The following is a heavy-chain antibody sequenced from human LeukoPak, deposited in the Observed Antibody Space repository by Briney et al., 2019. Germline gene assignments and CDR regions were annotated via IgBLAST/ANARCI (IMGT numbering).Heavy chain of an antibody. CDR3: ARASDSGDWHLGY. CDR2: INHSGST. V-gene: IGHV4-34*01. J-gene: IGHJ4*02. D-gene: IGHD2-21*02. Sequence: TPSETLSLTCAVYGGSFSGYYWSWIRQPPGKGLEWIGEINHSGSTNYNPSLKSRAIISADTSKNQFSLKVTSVTAADTAMYYCARASDSGDWHLGYWGQGTLVTVSS. CDR1: GGSFSGYY.